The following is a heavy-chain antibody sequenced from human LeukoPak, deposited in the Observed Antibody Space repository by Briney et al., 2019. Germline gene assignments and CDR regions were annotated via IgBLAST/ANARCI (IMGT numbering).Heavy chain of an antibody. CDR1: ACRFINYA. J-gene: IGHJ6*03. CDR3: ARDGTKTRTTNAPDSSVWYGGPRYYYYYYMDV. V-gene: IGHV1-8*01. CDR2: MNPKTGDS. D-gene: IGHD6-19*01. Sequence: SAKDSCKASACRFINYAIKWGRQATGHGLESIGYMNPKTGDSEGAQKFQDRFTLTRDTSITTAYMELTGLRSDDTAVYYCARDGTKTRTTNAPDSSVWYGGPRYYYYYYMDVWGKGTSVTISS.